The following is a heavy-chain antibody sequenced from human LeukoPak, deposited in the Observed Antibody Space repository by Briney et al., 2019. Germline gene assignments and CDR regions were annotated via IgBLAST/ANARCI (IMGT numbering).Heavy chain of an antibody. D-gene: IGHD2-15*01. CDR2: ISSSSTYI. CDR1: AFTLNGNT. J-gene: IGHJ6*02. V-gene: IGHV3-21*06. CDR3: APTPIYCSAGSCEYSYSYYGMDV. Sequence: PGGSLRLSWAASAFTLNGNTMTWDRQAPGGGMEWDASISSSSTYILYADSVKGRTNISRDNAKNSLYLQMNSLSAEDTAVYYRAPTPIYCSAGSCEYSYSYYGMDVWGQGTTVTVSS.